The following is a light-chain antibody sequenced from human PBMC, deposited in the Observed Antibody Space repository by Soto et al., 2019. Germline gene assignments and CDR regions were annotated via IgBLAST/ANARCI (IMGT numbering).Light chain of an antibody. CDR2: TND. J-gene: IGLJ2*01. CDR3: AAWDGSLNAVL. CDR1: SSNIGTNT. V-gene: IGLV1-44*01. Sequence: QSVLTQPPSASGTPGQRVTISCSGSSSNIGTNTVNWYRQLPGTAPTLVIYTNDQRPSGVPDRFSGSKSGTSASLAINGLQSEDEADYYCAAWDGSLNAVLFGGGTKLTVL.